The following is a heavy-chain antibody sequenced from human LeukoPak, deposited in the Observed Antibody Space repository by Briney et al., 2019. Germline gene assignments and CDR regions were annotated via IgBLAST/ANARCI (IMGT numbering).Heavy chain of an antibody. CDR1: GFTFSHYG. Sequence: GGSLRLSCAASGFTFSHYGMQRVRQAPGAGLVWVAVIWTDGSDKYYAKSVRGRFTISRDNSKNSLSLQKNSLRAEDTAVYYCVKDAQRGLDYSNSLQNWGQGILVTVSS. V-gene: IGHV3-33*06. CDR2: IWTDGSDK. D-gene: IGHD4-11*01. CDR3: VKDAQRGLDYSNSLQN. J-gene: IGHJ1*01.